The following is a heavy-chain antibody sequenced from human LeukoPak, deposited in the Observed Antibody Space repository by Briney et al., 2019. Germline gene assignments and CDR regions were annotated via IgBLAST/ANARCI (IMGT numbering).Heavy chain of an antibody. CDR1: GFTFSSYS. D-gene: IGHD6-19*01. CDR3: ANAIAVAGTGFDY. J-gene: IGHJ4*02. V-gene: IGHV3-21*01. Sequence: GGSLRLSCAASGFTFSSYSMNWVRQAPGKGLEWVSSISSSSNYIYYADSVKGRFTISRDNAKNSLYLQMNSLRAEDTAVYYCANAIAVAGTGFDYWGQGTLVTVSS. CDR2: ISSSSNYI.